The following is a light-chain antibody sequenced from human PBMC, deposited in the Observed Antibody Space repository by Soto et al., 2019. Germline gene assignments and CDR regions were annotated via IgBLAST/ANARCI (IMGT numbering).Light chain of an antibody. V-gene: IGLV1-47*01. CDR3: AAWGNSLRGV. CDR2: RNN. J-gene: IGLJ1*01. CDR1: SSNIGSNY. Sequence: QSALTQPPSASGTPGQRVTISCSGSSSNIGSNYVYWYQQLQGTAPKLLIYRNNQRPSGVPDRFSGSTSGTSAPLAISGLRSEDEADYYCAAWGNSLRGVFGTGTKVTVL.